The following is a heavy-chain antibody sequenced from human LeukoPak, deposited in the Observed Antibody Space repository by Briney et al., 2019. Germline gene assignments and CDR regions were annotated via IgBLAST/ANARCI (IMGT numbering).Heavy chain of an antibody. J-gene: IGHJ4*02. CDR3: ARGGYYYDSSGYYQIDY. V-gene: IGHV1-2*02. CDR2: INLNSGGT. CDR1: GYTFTGYY. D-gene: IGHD3-22*01. Sequence: ASVKVSCKASGYTFTGYYMHWVRQAPGQGLEWMGWINLNSGGTNYAQKFQGRVTMTRDTSISTAYMELSRLRSDDTAVYYCARGGYYYDSSGYYQIDYWGQGTLVTVSS.